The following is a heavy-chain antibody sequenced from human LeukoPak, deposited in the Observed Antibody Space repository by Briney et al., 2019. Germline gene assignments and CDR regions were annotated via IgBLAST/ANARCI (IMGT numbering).Heavy chain of an antibody. D-gene: IGHD2-21*02. CDR3: ARDRVTEFANWFDP. CDR2: IYYSGST. J-gene: IGHJ5*02. CDR1: GGSISSSSYY. V-gene: IGHV4-39*07. Sequence: PSETLSLTCTVSGGSISSSSYYWGWIRQPPGKGLEWIGSIYYSGSTYYNPSLKSRVTISVDTSKNQFSLKLSSVTAADTAVYYCARDRVTEFANWFDPWGQGTLVTVSS.